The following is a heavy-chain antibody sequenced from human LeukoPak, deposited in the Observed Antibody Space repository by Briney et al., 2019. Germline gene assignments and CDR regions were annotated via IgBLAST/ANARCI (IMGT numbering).Heavy chain of an antibody. D-gene: IGHD3-9*01. CDR1: GGTFSSYA. CDR3: AREASWLFGIYYYYGMDV. CDR2: IIPIFGTA. Sequence: ASVKVSCKASGGTFSSYAISWVRQAPGQGLEWMGGIIPIFGTANYAQKLQGRVTMTTDTSTSTAYMELRSLRSDDTAVCYCAREASWLFGIYYYYGMDVWGQGTTVTVSS. V-gene: IGHV1-69*05. J-gene: IGHJ6*02.